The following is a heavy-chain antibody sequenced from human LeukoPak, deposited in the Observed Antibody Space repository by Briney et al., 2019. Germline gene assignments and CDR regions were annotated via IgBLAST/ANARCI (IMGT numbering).Heavy chain of an antibody. J-gene: IGHJ4*02. V-gene: IGHV4-59*01. Sequence: SETLSLTCSVSGGSISGYYWSWIRQPPGQGLEWIGYIYYTGTTNYNPPLKSRVTISVDTSKNQFSLKLTSVTAADTAVYYCARDVTVGDYAFDYWGQGALVTVSS. CDR1: GGSISGYY. CDR2: IYYTGTT. CDR3: ARDVTVGDYAFDY. D-gene: IGHD4-17*01.